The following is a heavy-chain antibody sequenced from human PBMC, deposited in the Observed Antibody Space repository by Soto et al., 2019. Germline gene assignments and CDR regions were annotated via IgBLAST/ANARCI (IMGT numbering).Heavy chain of an antibody. D-gene: IGHD4-17*01. CDR1: GYSFTDYK. CDR2: VDPNGGGS. V-gene: IGHV1-2*04. CDR3: ATWVDYGDFEGFDF. Sequence: QGQLLQSGAEVKKPGVSVKVSCKTSGYSFTDYKLHWVRQAPGQGLEWMGWVDPNGGGSNSAQKFQGSVTMTWDTSITTAYLDLTRLTTNDTATYFCATWVDYGDFEGFDFWGQGTLVTVSS. J-gene: IGHJ4*02.